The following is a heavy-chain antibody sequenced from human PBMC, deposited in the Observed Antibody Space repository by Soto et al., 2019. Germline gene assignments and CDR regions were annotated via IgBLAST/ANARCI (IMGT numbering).Heavy chain of an antibody. J-gene: IGHJ6*02. CDR1: GVTVCNAW. V-gene: IGHV3-15*07. D-gene: IGHD4-17*01. Sequence: GGSPRISCAASGVTVCNAWMNGVRQDPGKGLEWVGRIKSKTDGGTTDYAAPVKGRFTISRDDSKNTLYLQMNSLKTEDTAVYYCTTDYGVDYYYGMDVWGQGTTVTVSS. CDR3: TTDYGVDYYYGMDV. CDR2: IKSKTDGGTT.